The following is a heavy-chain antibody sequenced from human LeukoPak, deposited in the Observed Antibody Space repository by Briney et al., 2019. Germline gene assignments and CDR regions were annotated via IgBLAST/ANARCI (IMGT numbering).Heavy chain of an antibody. Sequence: PGGSLRLSCAASGFTFSSYGMHWVRQAPGKGLEWVAVISYDGSNKYYADSVKGRFTISRDNSKNTLYLQMNSLRAEDTAVYYCARGEEEDSSGWYYFDYWGQGTLVTVSS. CDR3: ARGEEEDSSGWYYFDY. V-gene: IGHV3-30*19. D-gene: IGHD6-19*01. CDR2: ISYDGSNK. J-gene: IGHJ4*02. CDR1: GFTFSSYG.